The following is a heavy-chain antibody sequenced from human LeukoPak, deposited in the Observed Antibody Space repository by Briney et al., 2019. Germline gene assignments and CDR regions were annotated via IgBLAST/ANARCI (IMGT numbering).Heavy chain of an antibody. Sequence: GESLKISCKGSGYSFTSYWIGWVRQMPGKGLEWMGIIYPGDSDTRYSPSFQGQVTISADKSISTAYLQWSSLKASDTAMYYCARAPSYSSGWYDAFDIWGQGTMVTVSS. CDR2: IYPGDSDT. J-gene: IGHJ3*02. CDR3: ARAPSYSSGWYDAFDI. V-gene: IGHV5-51*01. D-gene: IGHD6-19*01. CDR1: GYSFTSYW.